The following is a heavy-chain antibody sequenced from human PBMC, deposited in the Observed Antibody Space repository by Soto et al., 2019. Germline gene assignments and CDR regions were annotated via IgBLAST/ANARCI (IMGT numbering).Heavy chain of an antibody. V-gene: IGHV3-30*18. Sequence: QVQLVESGGGVVQPGRSLRLSCAASGFTFSSYGMHWVRQAPGKGLERGAVISYDGSNKYYADSVKGRFTTSGDNSKNALYLQMNCLRAEDAAVYYCAKDLSHGGRGAFDIWGHGTMVTVSS. CDR2: ISYDGSNK. CDR3: AKDLSHGGRGAFDI. CDR1: GFTFSSYG. J-gene: IGHJ3*02. D-gene: IGHD3-10*01.